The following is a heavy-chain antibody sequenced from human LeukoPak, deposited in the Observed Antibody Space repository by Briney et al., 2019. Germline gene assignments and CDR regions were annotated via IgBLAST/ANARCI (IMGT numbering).Heavy chain of an antibody. Sequence: SETLSLTCTVSGGSISSYYWSWIRQPAGKGLEWIGRIYSSGSTNYNPSLKSRVTLSVDTSKNQLSLKLSSVTAADTAVYYCARVPPTVTEFYFDYWGQGTLVTVSS. D-gene: IGHD4-17*01. CDR1: GGSISSYY. V-gene: IGHV4-4*07. CDR3: ARVPPTVTEFYFDY. J-gene: IGHJ4*02. CDR2: IYSSGST.